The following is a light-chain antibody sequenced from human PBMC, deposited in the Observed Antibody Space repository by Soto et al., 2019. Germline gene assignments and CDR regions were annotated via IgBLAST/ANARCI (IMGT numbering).Light chain of an antibody. Sequence: EIVLTKYPGTLSLSPGERATLSCRASQSFSHNYLAWYQQKPGQAPRLLIYGASSRATGIPDRFSGSGSGTDFTLTISRLEPEDFAVYYCQQYRDSRTFGQGTMVDIK. V-gene: IGKV3-20*01. CDR1: QSFSHNY. CDR2: GAS. CDR3: QQYRDSRT. J-gene: IGKJ1*01.